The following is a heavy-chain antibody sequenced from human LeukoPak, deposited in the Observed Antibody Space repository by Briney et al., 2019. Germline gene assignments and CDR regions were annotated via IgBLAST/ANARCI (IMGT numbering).Heavy chain of an antibody. J-gene: IGHJ4*02. CDR3: ARRLGMVGATTGRGFDL. V-gene: IGHV3-30-3*01. D-gene: IGHD1-26*01. CDR2: ISYDGSNK. Sequence: GGSLRLSCAASGFTFGSYAMHWVRQAPGKGLEWVAVISYDGSNKYYADSVKGRFTISRDNSMNTLYLQMNSLRAEDTAVYYCARRLGMVGATTGRGFDLWGQGTLVIVAS. CDR1: GFTFGSYA.